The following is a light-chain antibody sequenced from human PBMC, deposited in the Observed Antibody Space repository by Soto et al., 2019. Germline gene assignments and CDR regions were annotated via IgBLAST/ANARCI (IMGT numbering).Light chain of an antibody. CDR3: AAWDDSLNGWV. CDR2: YDN. V-gene: IGLV1-44*01. J-gene: IGLJ1*01. Sequence: QSALTQPPSASGTPGQRVTISCSGSNSNIGSNTVNWYQQLPGTAPKLLIYYDNLRPSGVPDRISGSKSGTSASLAISGLQSDDEADYYCAAWDDSLNGWVFGTGTKLTVL. CDR1: NSNIGSNT.